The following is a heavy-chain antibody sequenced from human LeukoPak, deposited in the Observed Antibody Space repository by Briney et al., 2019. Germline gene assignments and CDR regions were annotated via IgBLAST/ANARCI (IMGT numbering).Heavy chain of an antibody. D-gene: IGHD1-26*01. V-gene: IGHV1-24*01. CDR1: GYTLTELS. CDR2: FDPEDGET. J-gene: IGHJ3*02. Sequence: GASVKVSCKVSGYTLTELSMHWVRQAPGKGLEWMGGFDPEDGETIYAQKFQGRVTMTEDTSTDTAYMELSSLRSEDTAVYYCVTTGGSFSFWFYSFDKWGQGTLVTVSS. CDR3: VTTGGSFSFWFYSFDK.